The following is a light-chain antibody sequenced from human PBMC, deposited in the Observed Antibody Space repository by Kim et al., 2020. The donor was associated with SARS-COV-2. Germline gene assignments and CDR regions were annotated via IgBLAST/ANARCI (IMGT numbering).Light chain of an antibody. CDR3: NQYGGTPPVT. CDR1: EILTNNY. CDR2: GVY. J-gene: IGKJ5*01. V-gene: IGKV3-20*01. Sequence: PGESVTLSCRASEILTNNYLAWYQQKPGQAPRLLIYGVYYRAAGIPDRFRGAGSEADFSLSISNVQPEDFAVYYCNQYGGTPPVTFGRGTRLEIK.